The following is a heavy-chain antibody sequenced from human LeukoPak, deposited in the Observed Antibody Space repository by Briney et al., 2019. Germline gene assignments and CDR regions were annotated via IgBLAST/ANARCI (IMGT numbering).Heavy chain of an antibody. CDR2: IRSKANSYAT. CDR3: TIAVAGTAPGDY. CDR1: GFTFSGSA. V-gene: IGHV3-73*01. Sequence: PGGSLRLPCAASGFTFSGSAMHWVRQASGKGLEWVGRIRSKANSYATAYAASVKGRFAISRDDSKNTAYLQMNSLKTEDTAVYYCTIAVAGTAPGDYWGLGTLVTVSS. J-gene: IGHJ4*02. D-gene: IGHD6-19*01.